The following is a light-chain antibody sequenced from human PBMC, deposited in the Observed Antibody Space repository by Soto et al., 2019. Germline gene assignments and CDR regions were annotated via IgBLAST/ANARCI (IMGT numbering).Light chain of an antibody. V-gene: IGKV3-20*01. Sequence: EIVLTQSPGTLSLSPGEGATLSCRASQSVSSSYLAWYQQKPGQAPRLLIYGASNRATGIPDGFSGSGSGTDFTLTISRLEPEDFAVYYCQHYGSSPRMYTFGQGTKLEIK. CDR1: QSVSSSY. J-gene: IGKJ2*01. CDR2: GAS. CDR3: QHYGSSPRMYT.